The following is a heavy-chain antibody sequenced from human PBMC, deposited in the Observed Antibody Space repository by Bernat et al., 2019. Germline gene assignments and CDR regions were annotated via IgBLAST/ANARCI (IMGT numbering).Heavy chain of an antibody. J-gene: IGHJ6*04. V-gene: IGHV1-69*01. CDR3: ARGSGDDSGSYGDPMDV. D-gene: IGHD3-10*01. Sequence: QVQLVQSGAEVKKPGSSVKVSCKASGGTFSSYAISWVRQAPGQGLEWMGGIIPTFGTVNYAQKFQGRVTITADESTSTAYMELSSLRSEDTAVYYCARGSGDDSGSYGDPMDVWGKGTTVTVSS. CDR1: GGTFSSYA. CDR2: IIPTFGTV.